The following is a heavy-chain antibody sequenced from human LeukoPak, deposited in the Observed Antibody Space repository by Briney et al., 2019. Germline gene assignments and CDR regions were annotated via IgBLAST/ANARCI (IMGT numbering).Heavy chain of an antibody. J-gene: IGHJ4*02. Sequence: SETLSHTCTVSGGSVSSTTYFWSWMRQPPGKGLEWIASINYSGCTYYNPSLKSRVTISVDTSDNQFSLKLSSVTAADTAVYYCARYVYGSGKYYFDYWGQGTLVTVSS. V-gene: IGHV4-39*01. CDR1: GGSVSSTTYF. CDR3: ARYVYGSGKYYFDY. CDR2: INYSGCT. D-gene: IGHD3-10*01.